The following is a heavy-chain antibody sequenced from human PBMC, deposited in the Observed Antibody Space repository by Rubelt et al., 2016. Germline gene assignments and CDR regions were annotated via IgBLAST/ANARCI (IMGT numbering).Heavy chain of an antibody. CDR2: INRGASSI. Sequence: GGSLRLSCAASGFTFSNYAMHWVPQAPGKGREWVSYINRGASSISSADSVTGRFTISRDNAKNSVYLQMNNLRAEDTAVYYCARDSSGWYYFDYWGQGTLVTVSS. CDR3: ARDSSGWYYFDY. D-gene: IGHD6-19*01. V-gene: IGHV3-48*04. CDR1: GFTFSNYA. J-gene: IGHJ4*02.